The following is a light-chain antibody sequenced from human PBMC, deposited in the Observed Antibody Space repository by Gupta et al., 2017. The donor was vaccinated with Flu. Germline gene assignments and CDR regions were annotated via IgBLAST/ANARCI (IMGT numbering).Light chain of an antibody. V-gene: IGLV1-44*01. CDR3: AAWDDSLNGWV. Sequence: SSSNIGTNIVNWYQHLPGTAPKLLIYGNIKRPSGVPDRFSGSKSGTSASLAISGPQSEDEADYYCAAWDDSLNGWVFGGGTKLTVL. CDR1: SSNIGTNI. J-gene: IGLJ3*02. CDR2: GNI.